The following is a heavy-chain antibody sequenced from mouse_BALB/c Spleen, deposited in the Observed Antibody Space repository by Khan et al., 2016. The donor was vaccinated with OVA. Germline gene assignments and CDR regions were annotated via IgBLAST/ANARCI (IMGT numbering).Heavy chain of an antibody. CDR3: ARGDYGLYYFDY. CDR2: IYPGSGNS. V-gene: IGHV1-77*01. D-gene: IGHD1-2*01. CDR1: GYSFTDYY. J-gene: IGHJ2*01. Sequence: QVQLQQSGAELARPGSSVNLSCKASGYSFTDYYTNWVKQRTGQGLEWIGEIYPGSGNSYFNEKFKGKATLTADKSSSTAYMQLSSLTSEDSAVYFCARGDYGLYYFDYWGQGTTLTVSS.